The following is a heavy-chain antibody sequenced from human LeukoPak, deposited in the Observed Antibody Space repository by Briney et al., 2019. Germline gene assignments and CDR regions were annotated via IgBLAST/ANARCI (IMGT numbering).Heavy chain of an antibody. CDR2: ISGSDDSL. Sequence: PGGSLRLSCAASGFTFTTYGMSWVRQAPGKGLEWVSSISGSDDSLYYIDSVKGRSTISRDNAKNTVHLQMNTLRAEDTAIYYCAKGVNPGYNPGWSNFDYWGQGTLVTVSS. D-gene: IGHD1-14*01. CDR1: GFTFTTYG. CDR3: AKGVNPGYNPGWSNFDY. J-gene: IGHJ4*02. V-gene: IGHV3-23*01.